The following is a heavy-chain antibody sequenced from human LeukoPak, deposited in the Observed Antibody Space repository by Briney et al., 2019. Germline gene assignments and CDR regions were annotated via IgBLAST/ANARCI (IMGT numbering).Heavy chain of an antibody. D-gene: IGHD1-26*01. V-gene: IGHV1-18*01. CDR2: INTYNGNT. CDR1: GYRFSDYG. J-gene: IGHJ4*02. CDR3: ARDLGEGAKRDLDF. Sequence: ASVTVSCKTSGYRFSDYGISWVRQAPGQGLHWMGWINTYNGNTEYAQSLQGRATMTIDTATATAYLEVRSLISDDTAVYYCARDLGEGAKRDLDFWGQGTLVTVSS.